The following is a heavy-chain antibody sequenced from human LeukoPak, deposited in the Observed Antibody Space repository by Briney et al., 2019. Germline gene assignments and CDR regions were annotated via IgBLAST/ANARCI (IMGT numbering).Heavy chain of an antibody. D-gene: IGHD3-9*01. V-gene: IGHV3-23*01. CDR2: ISGSGGST. Sequence: QPGGSLRLSCAASGFTFSSYAMSWVRQAPGKGLEWVSAISGSGGSTYYADSVKGRFTISRDNSKNTLYLQMNSLRAEDTAVYYCAKGGLRYFDWLLSFDYWGQGTVVTVSS. J-gene: IGHJ4*02. CDR3: AKGGLRYFDWLLSFDY. CDR1: GFTFSSYA.